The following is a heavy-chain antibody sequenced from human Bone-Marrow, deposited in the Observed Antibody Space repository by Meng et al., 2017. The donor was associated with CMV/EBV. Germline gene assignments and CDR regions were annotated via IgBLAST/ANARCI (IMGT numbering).Heavy chain of an antibody. V-gene: IGHV4-39*07. J-gene: IGHJ3*02. CDR1: GGSISSSSYY. CDR3: ARYCSSTSCSDAFDI. Sequence: SETLSLTCTVSGGSISSSSYYWGWIRQPPGKGLEWIGEINHSGGTNYNPSLKSRVTISVDTSKNQFSLKLSSVTAADTAVYYCARYCSSTSCSDAFDIWGQGTMVTVSS. CDR2: INHSGGT. D-gene: IGHD2-2*01.